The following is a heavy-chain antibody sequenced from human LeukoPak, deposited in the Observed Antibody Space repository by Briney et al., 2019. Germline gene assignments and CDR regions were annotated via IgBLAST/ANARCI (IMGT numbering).Heavy chain of an antibody. V-gene: IGHV3-64*01. Sequence: GGTLRLSCAASGFTFSSYAMHWVRQAPGKGLEYVSAISSNGGSTYYANSVKGRFTISRDNSKNTLYLQMGSLRAEDMAVYYCARDSGATYYFDYWGQGTLVTVSS. CDR1: GFTFSSYA. J-gene: IGHJ4*02. CDR3: ARDSGATYYFDY. CDR2: ISSNGGST. D-gene: IGHD1-26*01.